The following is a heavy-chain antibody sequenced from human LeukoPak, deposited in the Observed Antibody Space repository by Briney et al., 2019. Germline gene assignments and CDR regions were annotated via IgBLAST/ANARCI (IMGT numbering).Heavy chain of an antibody. V-gene: IGHV3-23*01. CDR3: AKGSSGTAMVAYCFDY. D-gene: IGHD5-18*01. CDR2: ISGSGGST. Sequence: PGGSLRLSCAASGFTFSSYAMSWVRQAPGKGLEWVSAISGSGGSTYYADSVKGRFTISRDNSKNTLYLQMNSLRAEDTAVYYCAKGSSGTAMVAYCFDYWGQGTLVTVSS. CDR1: GFTFSSYA. J-gene: IGHJ4*02.